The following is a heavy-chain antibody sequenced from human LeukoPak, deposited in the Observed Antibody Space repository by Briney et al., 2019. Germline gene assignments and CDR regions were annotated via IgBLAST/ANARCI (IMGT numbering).Heavy chain of an antibody. Sequence: GGSLRLSCAASGFTFSSYAMHWVRQAPGKGLEWVAVISYDGSNKYYADSVKGRFTISRDNSKNTLYLQMNSLRAEDTAVYYCASFMVRGPHWGQGTLVTVSS. V-gene: IGHV3-30-3*01. CDR3: ASFMVRGPH. CDR2: ISYDGSNK. D-gene: IGHD3-10*01. J-gene: IGHJ4*02. CDR1: GFTFSSYA.